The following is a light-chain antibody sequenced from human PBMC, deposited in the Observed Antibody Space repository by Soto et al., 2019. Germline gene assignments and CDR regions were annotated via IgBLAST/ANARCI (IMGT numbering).Light chain of an antibody. CDR1: QSISSW. CDR2: DAS. CDR3: QQYNSYSFT. Sequence: DIQMTHSPSTLSASVGDSVTITCRARQSISSWLAWYQQKPGKAPTLLIYDASSLESGVPSRFSGSGSGTEFNLTISSLQPDDFATYYCQQYNSYSFTFGPGTKVDIK. V-gene: IGKV1-5*01. J-gene: IGKJ3*01.